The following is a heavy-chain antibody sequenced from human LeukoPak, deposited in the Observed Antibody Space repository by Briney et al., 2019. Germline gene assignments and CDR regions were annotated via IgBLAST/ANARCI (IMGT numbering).Heavy chain of an antibody. D-gene: IGHD5-18*01. CDR1: GFTFSNYA. J-gene: IGHJ4*02. Sequence: PGGSLRLSCAASGFTFSNYAMSWVRQAPGKGLEWVSSISSSSSYIYYADSVKGRFTISRDNAKNSLYLQMNSLRAEDTAVYYCARGTNTAMGVDNWGQGTLVTVSS. CDR2: ISSSSSYI. CDR3: ARGTNTAMGVDN. V-gene: IGHV3-21*01.